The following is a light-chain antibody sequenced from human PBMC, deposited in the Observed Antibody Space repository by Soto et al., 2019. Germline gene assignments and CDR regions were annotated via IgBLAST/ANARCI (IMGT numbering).Light chain of an antibody. CDR2: AAS. Sequence: DIQMTQSPSSLSASVGDRVTITCRASQSISSYLNWYQQKPGKAPKLLIYAASSLQSGVPSRFSGSGSGTEFTLTISSLQPEDFATYYCRQSYSTPLTVGGGTKVEIK. V-gene: IGKV1-39*01. CDR3: RQSYSTPLT. CDR1: QSISSY. J-gene: IGKJ4*02.